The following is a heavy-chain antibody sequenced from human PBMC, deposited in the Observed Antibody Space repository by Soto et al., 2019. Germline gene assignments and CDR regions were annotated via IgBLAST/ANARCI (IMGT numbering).Heavy chain of an antibody. CDR1: GYTLTELS. J-gene: IGHJ3*01. Sequence: ASVKVSCKVSGYTLTELSMHWVRQAPGKGLEWMGGFDPEDGETIYAQKFQGRVTMTEDTSTDTAYMELSSLRSEDTAVYYCATALGPGRCYSYCAFDFWGQRTMVTVSS. CDR2: FDPEDGET. V-gene: IGHV1-24*01. D-gene: IGHD2-15*01. CDR3: ATALGPGRCYSYCAFDF.